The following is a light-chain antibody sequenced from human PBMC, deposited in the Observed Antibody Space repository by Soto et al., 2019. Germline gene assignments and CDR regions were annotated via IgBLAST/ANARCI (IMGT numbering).Light chain of an antibody. CDR3: SSYTSSSTVV. V-gene: IGLV2-14*01. CDR1: SSDVGGYNF. Sequence: QSALTQPAFVSGSPGQSITISCTGTSSDVGGYNFVSWYQQHPGKVPKLMIYDVTNRPSGVSNRFSGSKSGNTASLTISWLQAEDEADYYCSSYTSSSTVVFGTGTKVTVL. CDR2: DVT. J-gene: IGLJ1*01.